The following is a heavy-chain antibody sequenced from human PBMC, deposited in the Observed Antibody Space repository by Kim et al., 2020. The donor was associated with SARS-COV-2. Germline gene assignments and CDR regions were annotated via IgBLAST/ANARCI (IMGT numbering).Heavy chain of an antibody. Sequence: SGPTLVNPTQTLTLTCTFSGFSLSTSGMCVSWIRQPPGKALEWLALIDWDDDKYYSTSLKTRLTISKDTSKNQVVLTMTNMDPVDTATYYCARIQGWYGDYSEGFDYLGQGTLVTVSS. CDR1: GFSLSTSGMC. CDR2: IDWDDDK. J-gene: IGHJ4*02. V-gene: IGHV2-70*01. D-gene: IGHD4-17*01. CDR3: ARIQGWYGDYSEGFDY.